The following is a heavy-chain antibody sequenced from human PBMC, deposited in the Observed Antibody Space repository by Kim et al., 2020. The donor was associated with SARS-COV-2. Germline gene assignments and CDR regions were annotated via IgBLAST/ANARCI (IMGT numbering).Heavy chain of an antibody. Sequence: GGSLRLSCAASGFTFSSYNMNWVRQAPGKGLEWVSSISSSSSYIYYADSGKGRFTISRDNAKNSLYLQMNSLRAEDTAVYYCASLPAASSVSYYYYGMDVWGQGTTVTVSS. V-gene: IGHV3-21*01. CDR3: ASLPAASSVSYYYYGMDV. CDR2: ISSSSSYI. J-gene: IGHJ6*02. CDR1: GFTFSSYN. D-gene: IGHD2-2*01.